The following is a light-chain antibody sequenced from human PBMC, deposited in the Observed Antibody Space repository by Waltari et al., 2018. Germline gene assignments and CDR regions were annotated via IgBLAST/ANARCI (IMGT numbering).Light chain of an antibody. V-gene: IGKV3-15*01. CDR2: DAS. CDR1: QRIANN. Sequence: DKVMTQSPATLSVSPGEVVTLSCRASQRIANNLAWYQYRPGQAPRLLIYDASTRASGIPSRFSGSWSGTEFTLTISGLQSDDCALYYCQQYNDWYSFGQGTKLEI. J-gene: IGKJ2*03. CDR3: QQYNDWYS.